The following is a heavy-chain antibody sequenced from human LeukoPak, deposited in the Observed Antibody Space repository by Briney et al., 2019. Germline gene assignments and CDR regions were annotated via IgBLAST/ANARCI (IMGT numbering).Heavy chain of an antibody. J-gene: IGHJ4*02. CDR2: IRSKANSYAT. CDR3: GVVAATWVVY. V-gene: IGHV3-73*01. Sequence: GGSLRLSCAASGFTFSGSAMHWVRQASGKGLEWVGRIRSKANSYATAYAASVKGRFTISRDDSKNTAYLQMNSLKTEDTAVYYCGVVAATWVVYWGQGTLVTVSS. CDR1: GFTFSGSA. D-gene: IGHD2-15*01.